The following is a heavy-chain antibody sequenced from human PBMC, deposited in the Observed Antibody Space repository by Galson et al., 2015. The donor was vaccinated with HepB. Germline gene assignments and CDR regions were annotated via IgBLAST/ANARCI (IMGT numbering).Heavy chain of an antibody. V-gene: IGHV3-23*01. D-gene: IGHD6-6*01. CDR3: TRLVSPYYYGMDL. CDR1: GFTFSSYA. J-gene: IGHJ6*02. Sequence: SLRLSCAASGFTFSSYAMSWVRQAPGKGLEWVSGISGSGGYTYYADSVNLPFTDATEYAASVKGRFTISRDDSKNTVYLQMNSLKTEDTAVYYCTRLVSPYYYGMDLWGQGTTVTVSS. CDR2: ISGSGGYT.